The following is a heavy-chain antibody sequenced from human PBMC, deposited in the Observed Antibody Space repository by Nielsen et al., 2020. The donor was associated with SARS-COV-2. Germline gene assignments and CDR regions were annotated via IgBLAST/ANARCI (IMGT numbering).Heavy chain of an antibody. CDR2: IHFTGST. CDR3: ARSCSSGTCPFDL. J-gene: IGHJ4*02. V-gene: IGHV4-61*08. CDR1: GGSISSGDYF. Sequence: SETLSLTCTVSGGSISSGDYFWSWIRQPPGKGLDWIGYIHFTGSTDYSPSLKSRVAISVDTSKNQISLRLTSVTAADTAVYYCARSCSSGTCPFDLWGQGALVTVSS. D-gene: IGHD2-2*01.